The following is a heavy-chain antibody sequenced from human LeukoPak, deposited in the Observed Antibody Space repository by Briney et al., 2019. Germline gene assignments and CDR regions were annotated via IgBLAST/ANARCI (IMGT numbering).Heavy chain of an antibody. D-gene: IGHD3-9*01. J-gene: IGHJ5*02. CDR1: GYTFTSYG. CDR2: INTYNGDT. V-gene: IGHV1-18*01. CDR3: AREWWGYDVLTGDNWFDP. Sequence: GASVKVSCKASGYTFTSYGISWVRRAPGQGLEWMGWINTYNGDTNYAQKFQGRVTMTTDTSTSTVYIELRSLTSDDTAAYYCAREWWGYDVLTGDNWFDPWGQGTLVTVSS.